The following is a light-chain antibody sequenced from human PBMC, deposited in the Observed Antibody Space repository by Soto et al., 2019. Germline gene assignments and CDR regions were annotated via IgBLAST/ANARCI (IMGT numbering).Light chain of an antibody. V-gene: IGKV3-15*01. CDR2: GAS. CDR3: QQYNNWPPST. J-gene: IGKJ1*01. CDR1: QSVSSN. Sequence: EIVMTQSPATLSVSPGERATLSCRASQSVSSNLAWYQQKPGQAPRLLIYGASTRATGIPARFSGSRSGTEVTLTIICLQSEDFAVYYCQQYNNWPPSTFRQGTKVEIK.